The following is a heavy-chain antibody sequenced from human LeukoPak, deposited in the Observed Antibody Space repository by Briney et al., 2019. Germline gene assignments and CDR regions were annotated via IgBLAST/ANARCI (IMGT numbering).Heavy chain of an antibody. CDR2: IHNSGTT. CDR1: GGPFSGYF. Sequence: SETLSLTCAVSGGPFSGYFWSWIRQSSGKGLEWIGEIHNSGTTTYNPSLNSRVTISEDTSKNQFYLNLSSVTAADTAVYYCARRYYYNLGSFPFDSWGQGTLVTVSS. D-gene: IGHD3-10*01. CDR3: ARRYYYNLGSFPFDS. J-gene: IGHJ4*02. V-gene: IGHV4-34*01.